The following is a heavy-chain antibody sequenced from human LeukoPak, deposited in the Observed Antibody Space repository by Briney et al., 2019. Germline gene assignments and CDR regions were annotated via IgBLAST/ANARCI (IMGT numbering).Heavy chain of an antibody. V-gene: IGHV5-10-1*01. CDR2: IDPSDSYT. CDR1: GYSFTSYW. Sequence: GESLKISCKGSGYSFTSYWISWVRQLPGKGLEWMGRIDPSDSYTNYSPSFQGHVTISADKSISTAYLQWSSLKASDTAMYYCARAYGSGSYSGYWGQGTLVTVSS. CDR3: ARAYGSGSYSGY. J-gene: IGHJ4*02. D-gene: IGHD3-10*01.